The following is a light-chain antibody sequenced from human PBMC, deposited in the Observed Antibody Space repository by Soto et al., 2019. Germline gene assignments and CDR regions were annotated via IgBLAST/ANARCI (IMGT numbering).Light chain of an antibody. CDR2: AAS. V-gene: IGKV1-6*01. CDR3: QQYNSYSRT. CDR1: QGIRND. Sequence: IQMTQSPSSLSASVGDGVTITWRASQGIRNDLGWYQQKPGKAPKLLIYAASSLQSGVPSRFGGSGSGTDFTLTISSLQPEDFATYYCQQYNSYSRTFGQGTKVDIK. J-gene: IGKJ1*01.